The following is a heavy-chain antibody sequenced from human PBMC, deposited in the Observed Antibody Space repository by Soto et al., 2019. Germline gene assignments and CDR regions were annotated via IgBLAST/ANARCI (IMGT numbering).Heavy chain of an antibody. Sequence: EVQLVESGGGLVQPGGSLRLSCAASGFTFSSYWMHWVRQAPGKGLVWVSRINSDGSSTSYADSVKGRFTISRDNAKNTLYLQMNSLRAEDTAVYYCAREKEQQLGRAFDIGGQGTMVTVSS. V-gene: IGHV3-74*01. CDR1: GFTFSSYW. D-gene: IGHD6-13*01. J-gene: IGHJ3*02. CDR3: AREKEQQLGRAFDI. CDR2: INSDGSST.